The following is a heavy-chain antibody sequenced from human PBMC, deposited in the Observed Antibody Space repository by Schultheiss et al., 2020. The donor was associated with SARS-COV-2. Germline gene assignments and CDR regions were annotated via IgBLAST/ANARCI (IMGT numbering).Heavy chain of an antibody. CDR1: GFTFSSYS. D-gene: IGHD6-13*01. J-gene: IGHJ4*02. CDR3: ARLLGIAAAPDY. V-gene: IGHV3-21*01. Sequence: GGSLRLSCAASGFTFSSYSMNWVRQAPGKGLEWVSSISSSSSYIYYADSVKGRFTISRDNAKNSLYLQMNSLRAEDTAVYYCARLLGIAAAPDYWGQGTLVTVSS. CDR2: ISSSSSYI.